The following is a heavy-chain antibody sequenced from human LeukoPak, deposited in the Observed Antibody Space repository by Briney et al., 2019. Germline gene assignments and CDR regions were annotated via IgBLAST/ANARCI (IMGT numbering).Heavy chain of an antibody. CDR1: GGSISSYY. J-gene: IGHJ3*02. V-gene: IGHV4-59*12. D-gene: IGHD2-15*01. Sequence: SETLSLTCTVSGGSISSYYWSWIRQPPGKGLEWIGYIYYSGSTNYNPSLKSRVTISVDTSKNQFSLKLSSVTAADTAVYYCARGEVAANPDAFDIWGQGTMVTVSS. CDR3: ARGEVAANPDAFDI. CDR2: IYYSGST.